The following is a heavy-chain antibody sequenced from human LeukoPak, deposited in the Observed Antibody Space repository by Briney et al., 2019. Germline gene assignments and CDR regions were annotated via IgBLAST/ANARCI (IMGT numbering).Heavy chain of an antibody. J-gene: IGHJ4*02. Sequence: PGGSLRLSCAASGFTFSSYEMNWVRQAPGKGLEWVSYISSSGSTIYYADSVKGRFTISRDNAKNSLYLQMNSLRAEDTAVYYCARAHNWKYGSFDFWGLGTLVTVSS. CDR2: ISSSGSTI. CDR3: ARAHNWKYGSFDF. D-gene: IGHD1-7*01. V-gene: IGHV3-48*03. CDR1: GFTFSSYE.